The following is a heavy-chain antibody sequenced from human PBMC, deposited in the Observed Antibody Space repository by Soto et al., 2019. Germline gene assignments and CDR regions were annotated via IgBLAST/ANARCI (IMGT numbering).Heavy chain of an antibody. CDR2: ISDDGART. Sequence: GGSLRLSCVASGFVFEVYWMHWVRQVPGKGLEWVSRISDDGARTDYADSVRGRFTISRDNANNALYLQMNALRGEDTAVYFCTRGPRPSSVGTGAVWGRVALVTVSS. D-gene: IGHD2-2*01. CDR3: TRGPRPSSVGTGAV. CDR1: GFVFEVYW. V-gene: IGHV3-74*01. J-gene: IGHJ4*02.